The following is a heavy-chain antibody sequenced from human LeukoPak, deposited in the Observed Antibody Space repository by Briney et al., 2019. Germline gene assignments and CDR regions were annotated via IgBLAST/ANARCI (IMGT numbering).Heavy chain of an antibody. V-gene: IGHV3-23*01. Sequence: GGSLRLSCAASGFTFSSYAMSWVRQAPGKGLEWVSAISGSGGSTYYADSVKGRFTISRDNSKNTLFPQMHSLRAEDTAVYYCAKDDRGTVTTYCDYWGQGTLVTVSS. CDR1: GFTFSSYA. CDR2: ISGSGGST. D-gene: IGHD4-17*01. J-gene: IGHJ4*02. CDR3: AKDDRGTVTTYCDY.